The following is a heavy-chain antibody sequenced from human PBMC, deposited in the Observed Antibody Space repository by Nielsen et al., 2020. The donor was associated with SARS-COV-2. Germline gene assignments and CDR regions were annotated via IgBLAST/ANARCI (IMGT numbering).Heavy chain of an antibody. CDR1: GFTFSSYD. V-gene: IGHV3-20*01. Sequence: GESLKISCAASGFTFSSYDMHWVRQAPGKGLEWVSGINWNGGSTGYADSVKGRFTISRDNAKNSLYLQMNSLRAEDTALYHCVRQTHYYYYYGMDVWGQGTTVTVSS. CDR2: INWNGGST. J-gene: IGHJ6*02. CDR3: VRQTHYYYYYGMDV.